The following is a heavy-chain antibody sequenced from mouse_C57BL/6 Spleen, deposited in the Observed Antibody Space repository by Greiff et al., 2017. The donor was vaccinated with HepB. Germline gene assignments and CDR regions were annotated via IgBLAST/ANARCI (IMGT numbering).Heavy chain of an antibody. V-gene: IGHV5-16*01. CDR3: SRESTGGFAY. CDR2: INYDGSST. Sequence: EVKLMESAGGLVQPGSSMKLSCTASGFTFSDYYMAWVRQVPEKGLEWVANINYDGSSTYYLDSLKSRFIISRDNAKNILYLQMSSLKSEDTATYYCSRESTGGFAYWGQGTLVTVSA. CDR1: GFTFSDYY. D-gene: IGHD4-1*01. J-gene: IGHJ3*01.